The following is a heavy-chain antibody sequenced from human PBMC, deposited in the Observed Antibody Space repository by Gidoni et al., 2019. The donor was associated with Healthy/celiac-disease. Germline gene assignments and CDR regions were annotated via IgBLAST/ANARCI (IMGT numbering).Heavy chain of an antibody. CDR2: IIPIVGKE. CDR3: ASKLSKGWGLAFDI. Sequence: QLQLVQSGAEVKKPGSSVKVSCTASGCTFSSYAISWVRQDPGQGLEWMGGIIPIVGKENYEQKCQGRVTITEDESTRTAYMELSSMRSEDKAVYYCASKLSKGWGLAFDIWGQGTMVTVSS. D-gene: IGHD3-16*01. V-gene: IGHV1-69*01. CDR1: GCTFSSYA. J-gene: IGHJ3*02.